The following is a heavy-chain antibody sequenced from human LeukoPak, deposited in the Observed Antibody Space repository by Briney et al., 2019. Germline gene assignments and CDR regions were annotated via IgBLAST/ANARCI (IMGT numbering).Heavy chain of an antibody. CDR1: GGSISSSSYY. CDR3: ARLGWFTRVFAFDI. CDR2: IYYSGST. J-gene: IGHJ3*02. Sequence: SETLSLTCTVSGGSISSSSYYWGWIRQPPGKGLEWIGSIYYSGSTYYNPSLKSRVTISVGTSKNQFSLKLSSVTAADTAVYYCARLGWFTRVFAFDIWGQGTMVTVSS. D-gene: IGHD6-19*01. V-gene: IGHV4-39*07.